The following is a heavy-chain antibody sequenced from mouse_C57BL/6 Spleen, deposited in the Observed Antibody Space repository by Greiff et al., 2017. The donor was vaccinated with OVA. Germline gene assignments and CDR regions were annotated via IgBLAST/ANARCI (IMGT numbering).Heavy chain of an antibody. D-gene: IGHD2-3*01. Sequence: EVQLQQSGPELVKPGASVKISCKASGYTFTDYYMNWVKQSHGKSLEWIGDINPNNGGTSYNQKFKGKATLTVDKSSSTAYMELRSLTSEDSAVYYCARPFYDFHPPFDYWGQGTTLTVSS. CDR3: ARPFYDFHPPFDY. CDR1: GYTFTDYY. J-gene: IGHJ2*01. CDR2: INPNNGGT. V-gene: IGHV1-26*01.